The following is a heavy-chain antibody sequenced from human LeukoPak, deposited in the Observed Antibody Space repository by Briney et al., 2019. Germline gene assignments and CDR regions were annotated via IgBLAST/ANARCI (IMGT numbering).Heavy chain of an antibody. Sequence: SETLSLTCTVSGYSISSGLYWGWIRQPPGKGLEWIGSIYHSGSTYYNPSLKSRVTISVDTSKNQFSLKLSSVTAADTAVYYCARVNHYYDSSGYTWGKFFDIWGQGTMVTVSS. CDR3: ARVNHYYDSSGYTWGKFFDI. V-gene: IGHV4-38-2*02. J-gene: IGHJ3*02. CDR1: GYSISSGLY. D-gene: IGHD3-22*01. CDR2: IYHSGST.